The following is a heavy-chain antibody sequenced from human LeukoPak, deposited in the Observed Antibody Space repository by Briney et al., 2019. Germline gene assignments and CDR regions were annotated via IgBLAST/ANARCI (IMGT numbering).Heavy chain of an antibody. Sequence: GGSLRLSCAASGFTFSNAWMSWVRQAPGKGLEWVGRIKSKTDGGTTDYAAPVKGRFTISRDDSKNTLYLQMNSLKTGDTAVYYCTTPAGIAAAGLFDYWGQGTLVTVSS. D-gene: IGHD6-13*01. J-gene: IGHJ4*02. CDR1: GFTFSNAW. CDR2: IKSKTDGGTT. V-gene: IGHV3-15*01. CDR3: TTPAGIAAAGLFDY.